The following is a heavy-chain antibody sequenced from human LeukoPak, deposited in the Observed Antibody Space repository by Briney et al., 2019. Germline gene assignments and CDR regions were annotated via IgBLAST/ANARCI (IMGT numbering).Heavy chain of an antibody. J-gene: IGHJ4*02. CDR2: IFQGGGEI. Sequence: GGSLRLSCAASGFTFSTFAMIWVRQPPGKGLEWVSSIFQGGGEIHYADSVRGRFTISRDNSKSTLFLQMNSLRVEDTAIYYCARGNFYSGSGSSPLDYWGQGTLVTVSS. CDR3: ARGNFYSGSGSSPLDY. D-gene: IGHD3-10*01. V-gene: IGHV3-23*01. CDR1: GFTFSTFA.